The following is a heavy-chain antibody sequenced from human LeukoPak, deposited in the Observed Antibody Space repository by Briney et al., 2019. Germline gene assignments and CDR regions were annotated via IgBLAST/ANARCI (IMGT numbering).Heavy chain of an antibody. Sequence: GGSLRLSCAASGFTFSNYGMSWVRQAPGKGLKWVAGMSGSGGSTYYADSVKGRFTISRDNSKNTLYLQMNSLTAGDTAVYYCAKVPPEYAYYYNYMDVWGKGTTVTISS. J-gene: IGHJ6*03. CDR3: AKVPPEYAYYYNYMDV. V-gene: IGHV3-23*01. CDR1: GFTFSNYG. D-gene: IGHD1-14*01. CDR2: MSGSGGST.